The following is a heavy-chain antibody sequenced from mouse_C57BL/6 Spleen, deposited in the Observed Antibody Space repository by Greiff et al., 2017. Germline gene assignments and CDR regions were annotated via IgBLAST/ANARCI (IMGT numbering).Heavy chain of an antibody. J-gene: IGHJ3*01. CDR1: GYAFSSYW. CDR3: ARQWDSQGFAY. CDR2: IYPGDGDT. V-gene: IGHV1-80*01. D-gene: IGHD2-12*01. Sequence: QVQLQQSGAELVKPGASVKISCKASGYAFSSYWMNWVKQRPGKGLEWIGQIYPGDGDTNYNGKFKGKATLTADKSSSTAYMQLSSLTSGDSAVYFCARQWDSQGFAYWGQGTLVTVSA.